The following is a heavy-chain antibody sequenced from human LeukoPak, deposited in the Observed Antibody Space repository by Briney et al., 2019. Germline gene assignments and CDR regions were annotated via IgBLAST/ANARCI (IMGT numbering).Heavy chain of an antibody. D-gene: IGHD3-10*01. CDR1: DGSISSSSSF. CDR3: AMGMYYFSQYFDY. CDR2: IDYSGST. Sequence: SETLSLTYTVSDGSISSSSSFWVWIRQPPGKGLEWIGSIDYSGSTYYNPSLKSRLTISAHTSKYQFSLRMSSVTAADTAVYYCAMGMYYFSQYFDYWGQGTLVTVSS. J-gene: IGHJ4*02. V-gene: IGHV4-39*01.